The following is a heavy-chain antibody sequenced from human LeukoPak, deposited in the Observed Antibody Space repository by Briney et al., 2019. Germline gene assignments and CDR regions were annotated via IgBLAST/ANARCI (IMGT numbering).Heavy chain of an antibody. D-gene: IGHD6-13*01. CDR2: INTNTGNP. V-gene: IGHV7-4-1*02. Sequence: ASVKVSCTASGYVFTSYAIHWVRQAPGQGLEWMGRINTNTGNPTYAQGFTGRFVFSLDTSVTTTYLQISSLRAEDTAVYYCARSAAFDYWGQGTLVTVSS. J-gene: IGHJ4*02. CDR3: ARSAAFDY. CDR1: GYVFTSYA.